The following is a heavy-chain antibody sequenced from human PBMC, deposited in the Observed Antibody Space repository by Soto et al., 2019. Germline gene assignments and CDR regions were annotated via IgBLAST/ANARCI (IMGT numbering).Heavy chain of an antibody. J-gene: IGHJ4*02. V-gene: IGHV3-23*01. CDR1: GFTFNKYA. Sequence: EVQLLESGGGLVQPGGSLRLSCAASGFTFNKYAMSWVRQAPGKGLEWVSVVSGSGSATHYADSVKGRFTISRDNSKNTLYLQMNSLRGEDTAVYYCAKGLAVANTDFDCWGQGTLVTVSS. CDR3: AKGLAVANTDFDC. CDR2: VSGSGSAT. D-gene: IGHD6-19*01.